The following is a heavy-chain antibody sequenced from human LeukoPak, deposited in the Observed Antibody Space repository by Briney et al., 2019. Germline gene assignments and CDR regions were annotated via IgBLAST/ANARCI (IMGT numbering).Heavy chain of an antibody. V-gene: IGHV4-30-4*01. J-gene: IGHJ4*02. CDR3: ARDFGGGSCFDY. D-gene: IGHD2-15*01. Sequence: SGTLSLTCTVSGGSISSGDYYWSWIRQPPGKGLEWIGYIYYSGSTYYNPSLKSRVTISVDTSKNQFSLKLSSVTAADTAVYYCARDFGGGSCFDYWGQGTLVTVSS. CDR1: GGSISSGDYY. CDR2: IYYSGST.